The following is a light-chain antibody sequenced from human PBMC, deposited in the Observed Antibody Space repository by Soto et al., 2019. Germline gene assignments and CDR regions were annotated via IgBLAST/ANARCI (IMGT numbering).Light chain of an antibody. CDR3: SSYTSSSTL. J-gene: IGLJ1*01. CDR1: SSDVGGYNY. Sequence: QSVLTQPASVSGSPGQSITISCTGTSSDVGGYNYVSWYQQHPGKAPKLMIYEVSNRPSGVSNRFSGSKSGNTASLTISGLQAEDEADYYCSSYTSSSTLFGNGTKVTV. V-gene: IGLV2-14*01. CDR2: EVS.